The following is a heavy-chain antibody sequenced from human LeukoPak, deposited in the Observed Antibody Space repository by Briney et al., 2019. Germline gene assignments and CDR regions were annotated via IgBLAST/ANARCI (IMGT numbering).Heavy chain of an antibody. CDR1: GLTFSIYS. J-gene: IGHJ4*02. CDR2: ISSSSSYI. Sequence: PGGSLRLSCAASGLTFSIYSMNWVRPAPGKGLEWVSSISSSSSYIYYADSVKGRFTISRDNAKNSLYLQMNSLRAEDTAVYYCASSGELLAYFDYWGQGTLVTVSS. D-gene: IGHD1-26*01. CDR3: ASSGELLAYFDY. V-gene: IGHV3-21*01.